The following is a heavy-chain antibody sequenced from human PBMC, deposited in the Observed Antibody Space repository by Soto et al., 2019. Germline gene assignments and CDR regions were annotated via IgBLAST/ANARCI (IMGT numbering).Heavy chain of an antibody. D-gene: IGHD2-2*01. CDR2: IYHSGST. CDR1: GGSISSSNW. Sequence: QVQLQESGPGLVKPSGTLSLTCAVSGGSISSSNWWSWVRQPPGKGLEWIGEIYHSGSTNYNPSLKSRVNISVDKSKNQFSLKLSSVTAADTAVYYCARDRWDIVVVPAATPYYYYYGMDVWGQGTTVTVSS. CDR3: ARDRWDIVVVPAATPYYYYYGMDV. V-gene: IGHV4-4*02. J-gene: IGHJ6*02.